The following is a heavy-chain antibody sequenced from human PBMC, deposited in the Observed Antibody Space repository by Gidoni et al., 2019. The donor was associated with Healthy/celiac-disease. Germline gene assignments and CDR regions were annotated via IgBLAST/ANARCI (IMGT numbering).Heavy chain of an antibody. CDR1: GYTFTGYY. J-gene: IGHJ4*02. V-gene: IGHV1-2*02. Sequence: QVQLVPSGAEVKKTGASVKVACQASGYTFTGYYMHWVRQAPGQGLEWMGWVNPNSGGTNYAQKFQGRVTMTRDTSISTAYMELSRLRSDDTAVYYCARADYDFWSGYPYWGQGTLVTVSS. CDR2: VNPNSGGT. CDR3: ARADYDFWSGYPY. D-gene: IGHD3-3*01.